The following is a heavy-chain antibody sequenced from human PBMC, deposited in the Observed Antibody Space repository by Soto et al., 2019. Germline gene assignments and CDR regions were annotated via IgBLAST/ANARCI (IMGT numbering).Heavy chain of an antibody. D-gene: IGHD4-17*01. Sequence: QVQLQESGPGLVKPSETLSLTCTVSGGSISSYYWSWIRQPPGKGLEWIGYIYYSGSTNYNPSLQSRVTISVDTSKNQFSLKLSSVTAADTAVYYCASTVTPKWFFDYWGQGTLVTVSS. CDR3: ASTVTPKWFFDY. J-gene: IGHJ4*02. V-gene: IGHV4-59*01. CDR2: IYYSGST. CDR1: GGSISSYY.